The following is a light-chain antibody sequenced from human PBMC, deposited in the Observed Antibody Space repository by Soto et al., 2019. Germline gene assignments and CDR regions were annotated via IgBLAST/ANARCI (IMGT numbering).Light chain of an antibody. CDR3: QQYGDRPRT. CDR1: QYIGSA. J-gene: IGKJ1*01. CDR2: DAS. Sequence: EIVLTQSPATLSLSPGDRAVLSCRASQYIGSAVAWYHQRSGQAPRLLIFDASIRVPTTPARFSGSVSGTEFTLTISSLESEDFAVYFCQQYGDRPRTFGQGTKV. V-gene: IGKV3-11*01.